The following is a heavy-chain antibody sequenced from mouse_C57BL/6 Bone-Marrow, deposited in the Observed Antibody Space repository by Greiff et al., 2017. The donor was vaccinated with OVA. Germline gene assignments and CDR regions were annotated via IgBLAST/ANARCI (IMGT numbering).Heavy chain of an antibody. D-gene: IGHD1-1*01. CDR1: GYSITSGYY. J-gene: IGHJ2*01. CDR3: ARGDYGSRFDY. V-gene: IGHV3-6*01. Sequence: EVKLQESGPGLVKPSQSLSLTCSVTGYSITSGYYWNWIRQFPGNKLEWMGYISYDGSNNYNPSLNNRISITRDTSKNQFFLKLNSVTTEDTATYYCARGDYGSRFDYWGQGTTLTVSS. CDR2: ISYDGSN.